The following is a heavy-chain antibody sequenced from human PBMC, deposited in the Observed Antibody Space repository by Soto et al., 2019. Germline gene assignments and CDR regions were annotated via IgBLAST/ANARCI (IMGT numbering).Heavy chain of an antibody. Sequence: GGSLRLSCAASGFTVSSNYMSWVRQAPGKGLEWVSVIYSGGSTYYADSVKGRFTISRDNSKNTLYLQMNSLRAEDTAVYYCARDPRFNYGDYYFDYWGQGTLVTVSS. J-gene: IGHJ4*02. V-gene: IGHV3-66*01. CDR2: IYSGGST. D-gene: IGHD4-17*01. CDR1: GFTVSSNY. CDR3: ARDPRFNYGDYYFDY.